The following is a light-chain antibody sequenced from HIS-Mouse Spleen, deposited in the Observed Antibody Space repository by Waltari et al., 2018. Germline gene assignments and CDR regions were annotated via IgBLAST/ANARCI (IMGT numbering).Light chain of an antibody. CDR3: AAWDDSLSGPV. V-gene: IGLV1-47*01. CDR2: RNN. J-gene: IGLJ3*02. CDR1: SPNIGSNE. Sequence: QSVLTQPPSASGTPGQRVTISCSGSSPNIGSNEVFWYQQLPGTAPKLLIYRNNQRPSGVPDRFSGSKSGTSASLAISGLRSEDEADYYCAAWDDSLSGPVFGGGTKLTVL.